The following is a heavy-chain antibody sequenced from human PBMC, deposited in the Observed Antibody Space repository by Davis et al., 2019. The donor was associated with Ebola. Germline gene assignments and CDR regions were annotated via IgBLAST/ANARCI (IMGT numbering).Heavy chain of an antibody. J-gene: IGHJ3*01. CDR3: ARCQPDWGSGAFDF. CDR1: GYTFTKYY. CDR2: INPSTDGT. V-gene: IGHV1-46*01. Sequence: AASVKVSCKAYGYTFTKYYMHWVRQAPGQGLEWMGIINPSTDGTTYAQKFQGRVTMTRDTSTTTVYMELNSLRSEDTAVYYCARCQPDWGSGAFDFWGQGTVVTVSS. D-gene: IGHD7-27*01.